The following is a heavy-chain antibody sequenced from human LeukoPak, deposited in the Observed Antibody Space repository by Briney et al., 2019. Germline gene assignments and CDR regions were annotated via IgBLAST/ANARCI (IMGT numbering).Heavy chain of an antibody. CDR2: IYHSGST. CDR3: ASWQWFGELY. V-gene: IGHV4-38-2*01. J-gene: IGHJ4*02. CDR1: GYSISSGYY. D-gene: IGHD3-10*01. Sequence: PSETLSLTCAVSGYSISSGYYWGWIRQPPGKGLEWIGSIYHSGSTHYNPSLKSRVTISVDTSKNQFSLKLSSVTAADTAVYYCASWQWFGELYWGQGTLVTVSS.